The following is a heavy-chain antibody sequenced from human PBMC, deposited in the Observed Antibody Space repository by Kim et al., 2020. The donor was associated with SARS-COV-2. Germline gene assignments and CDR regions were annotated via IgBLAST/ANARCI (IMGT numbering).Heavy chain of an antibody. CDR2: INHSGIT. V-gene: IGHV4-34*01. Sequence: SETLSLTCAVYGGSFSGYYWSWIRQPPGKGLEWIAEINHSGITTYSPSLKSRVTISVDTSKNQFSLKLTSVTAADTAVYYCARCHTYYGMDVWGQGTTVTVS. J-gene: IGHJ6*02. CDR3: ARCHTYYGMDV. CDR1: GGSFSGYY.